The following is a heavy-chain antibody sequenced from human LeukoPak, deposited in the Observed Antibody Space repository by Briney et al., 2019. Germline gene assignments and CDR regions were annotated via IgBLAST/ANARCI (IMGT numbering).Heavy chain of an antibody. CDR3: ARDLLRFLEWLPDDAFDI. Sequence: GGSLRLSCAASGFTLSSYWMSWVRQAPGKGLEWVANIKQDGSEKYYVDSVKGRFTISRDNAKNSLYLQMNSLRAEDTAVYYCARDLLRFLEWLPDDAFDIWGQGTMVTVSS. V-gene: IGHV3-7*01. J-gene: IGHJ3*02. CDR2: IKQDGSEK. D-gene: IGHD3-3*01. CDR1: GFTLSSYW.